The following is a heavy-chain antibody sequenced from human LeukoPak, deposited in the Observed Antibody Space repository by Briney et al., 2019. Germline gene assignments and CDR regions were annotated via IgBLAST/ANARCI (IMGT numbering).Heavy chain of an antibody. V-gene: IGHV1-2*04. CDR1: GYTFTGYY. Sequence: ASVKVSCKASGYTFTGYYMHWVRQAPGQGLEWMGWINPNSGGTNYAQKFQGWVTMTRDTSISTAYMELSRLRSDDTAVYYCARGGGYDSSGYYHWGQGTLVTVSS. D-gene: IGHD3-22*01. CDR3: ARGGGYDSSGYYH. J-gene: IGHJ5*02. CDR2: INPNSGGT.